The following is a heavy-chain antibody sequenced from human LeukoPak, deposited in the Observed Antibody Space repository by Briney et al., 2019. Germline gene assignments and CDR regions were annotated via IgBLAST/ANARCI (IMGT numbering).Heavy chain of an antibody. V-gene: IGHV3-53*01. D-gene: IGHD4-11*01. CDR2: IYSGGST. J-gene: IGHJ4*02. Sequence: GGSLRLSCAASGFIVSSNYMSWVRQAPGKGLEWVSVIYSGGSTYYADSVKGRFTISRDNSKNTLYLQMNSLRAEDTAVYYCARHDYSNYAIVYWGQGTLVTVSS. CDR3: ARHDYSNYAIVY. CDR1: GFIVSSNY.